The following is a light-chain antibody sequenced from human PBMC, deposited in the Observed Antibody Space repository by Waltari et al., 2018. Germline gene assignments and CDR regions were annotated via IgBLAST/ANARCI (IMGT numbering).Light chain of an antibody. V-gene: IGKV1-8*01. J-gene: IGKJ3*01. CDR2: AAS. Sequence: AIRMTQSPSSFSASTGDRVTITCRASQVISGYLAWYQQKPGKAPKLLISAASSLQSGVPSRFSGSGSGTDFTLTISCLQSEDFATYFCQQYYTYPFTFGPGTKVDIK. CDR3: QQYYTYPFT. CDR1: QVISGY.